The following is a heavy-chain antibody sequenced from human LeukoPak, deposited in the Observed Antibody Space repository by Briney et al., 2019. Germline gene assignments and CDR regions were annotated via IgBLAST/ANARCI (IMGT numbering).Heavy chain of an antibody. CDR1: GGSFSGYY. V-gene: IGHV4-34*01. CDR3: ARDSSGWYRRIGYYFDY. CDR2: INHSGST. D-gene: IGHD6-19*01. J-gene: IGHJ4*02. Sequence: SETLSLTCAVYGGSFSGYYWSWIRQPPGKGLEWIGEINHSGSTNYNPSPKSRVTISVDTSKNQFSLKLSSVTAADTAVYYCARDSSGWYRRIGYYFDYWGQGTLVTVSS.